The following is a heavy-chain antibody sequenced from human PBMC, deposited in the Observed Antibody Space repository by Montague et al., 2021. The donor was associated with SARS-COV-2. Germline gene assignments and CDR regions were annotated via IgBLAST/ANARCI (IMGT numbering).Heavy chain of an antibody. J-gene: IGHJ1*01. D-gene: IGHD6-13*01. CDR2: IWSDGSNR. Sequence: SLRLSCAASGFTFSTYGMHWVRQAPGKGLEWVAVIWSDGSNRYYADSVKGRFTISRDNSKSTLYLQMNSLRVEDTAVYYCARDPGGGSWHSFLHWGQGTLVTVSS. CDR1: GFTFSTYG. CDR3: ARDPGGGSWHSFLH. V-gene: IGHV3-33*01.